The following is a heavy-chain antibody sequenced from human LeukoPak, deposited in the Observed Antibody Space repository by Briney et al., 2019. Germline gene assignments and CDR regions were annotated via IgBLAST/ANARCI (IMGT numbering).Heavy chain of an antibody. CDR3: AGGGGRRLFDY. CDR1: GFTFTIYA. V-gene: IGHV3-53*01. Sequence: GGSLRLSCAVSGFTFTIYAMSWVRQAPGKGLEWVSVIYSGGSTYYADSVKGRFTISRDNSKNTLYLQMNSLRAEDTAVYYCAGGGGRRLFDYWGQGTLVTVSS. D-gene: IGHD3-16*01. CDR2: IYSGGST. J-gene: IGHJ4*02.